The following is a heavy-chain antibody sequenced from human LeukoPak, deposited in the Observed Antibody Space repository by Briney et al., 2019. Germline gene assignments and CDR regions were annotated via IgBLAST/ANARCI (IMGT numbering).Heavy chain of an antibody. V-gene: IGHV1-2*02. CDR1: GYTFTNYY. D-gene: IGHD4/OR15-4a*01. Sequence: ASVKVSCKASGYTFTNYYMHWVRQAPGLGFEWMGWINPKSGGTSYPQKFQGRLTMTRDTSISTAYMELSRLRSDDTAVYYCVPSANYYYFDYWGQGTLVAVSS. CDR3: VPSANYYYFDY. CDR2: INPKSGGT. J-gene: IGHJ4*02.